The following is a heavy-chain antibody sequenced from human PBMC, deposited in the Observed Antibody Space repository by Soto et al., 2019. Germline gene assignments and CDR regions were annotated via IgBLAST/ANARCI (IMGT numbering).Heavy chain of an antibody. Sequence: ASVKVSCKASGYTFTSYYMHWVRQAPGQGREWMGIINPSGGSTSYAQKFQGRVTMTRDTSTSTVYMELSSLTSEDTAVYYCARDFSVETGTQLYYYYCMDVWGQGTTVTVSS. D-gene: IGHD1-7*01. CDR2: INPSGGST. J-gene: IGHJ6*02. V-gene: IGHV1-46*01. CDR3: ARDFSVETGTQLYYYYCMDV. CDR1: GYTFTSYY.